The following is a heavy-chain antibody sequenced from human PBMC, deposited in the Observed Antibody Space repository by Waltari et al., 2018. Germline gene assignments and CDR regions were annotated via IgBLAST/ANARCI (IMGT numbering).Heavy chain of an antibody. Sequence: EEHLVESGGGLVQPGGSLRLSCAASGFIFSNYEMNWIRQAPGKGLEGVSYIRSSGSTSYYADSAKGRFTISRDNAKNSLYLQMNSLRAEDTAVYYCARRDDNGDDPFWTWGQGTLVTVSS. J-gene: IGHJ5*02. CDR2: IRSSGSTS. CDR1: GFIFSNYE. V-gene: IGHV3-48*03. CDR3: ARRDDNGDDPFWT. D-gene: IGHD4-17*01.